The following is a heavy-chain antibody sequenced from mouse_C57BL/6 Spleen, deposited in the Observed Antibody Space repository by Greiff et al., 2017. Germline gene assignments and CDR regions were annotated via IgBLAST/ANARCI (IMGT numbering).Heavy chain of an antibody. Sequence: VQLQQPGTELVKPGASVKLSCKASGYTFTSYWMHWVKQRPGQGLEWIGNINPSNGGTNYNEKFKSKATLTVDKSSSPAYMQLSSLTSEDSAVYYCARGYYYGSDAMDYWGQGTSVTVSS. J-gene: IGHJ4*01. CDR1: GYTFTSYW. D-gene: IGHD1-1*01. CDR3: ARGYYYGSDAMDY. V-gene: IGHV1-53*01. CDR2: INPSNGGT.